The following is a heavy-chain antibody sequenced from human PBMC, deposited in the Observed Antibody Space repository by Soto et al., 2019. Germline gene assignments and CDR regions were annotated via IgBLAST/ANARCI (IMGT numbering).Heavy chain of an antibody. Sequence: SETLSLTCIVSGESISSSSYYWGWIRQPPGKGLEWIGSIYYSGRTYYNPSFKSRVTISVDTSKNQFSLKLSSVTATDTAVYYCARQRTTVVTQAYFDHWGQGALVTVSS. J-gene: IGHJ4*02. V-gene: IGHV4-39*01. D-gene: IGHD2-21*02. CDR1: GESISSSSYY. CDR2: IYYSGRT. CDR3: ARQRTTVVTQAYFDH.